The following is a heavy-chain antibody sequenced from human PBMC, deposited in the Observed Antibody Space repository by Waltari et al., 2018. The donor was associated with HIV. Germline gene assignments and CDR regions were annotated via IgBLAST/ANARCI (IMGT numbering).Heavy chain of an antibody. CDR2: TRNDGRDK. CDR3: VKDQTNTWSFDN. V-gene: IGHV3-30*02. Sequence: QVQLVESGGGVVQPGGSLSLSCAASGFPFRRFGMHWVRQAPGKGLEWVAFTRNDGRDKYYVDSVKGRFTISRDNSKNTLSLQMNSLRFEDTAVYYCVKDQTNTWSFDNWGQGSLVTVSS. CDR1: GFPFRRFG. J-gene: IGHJ4*02.